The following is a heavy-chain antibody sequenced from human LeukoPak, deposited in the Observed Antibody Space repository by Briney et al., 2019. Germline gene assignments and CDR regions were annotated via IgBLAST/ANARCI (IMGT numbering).Heavy chain of an antibody. Sequence: SQTLSLTCTVSGGSISSGDYYWSWIRQPPGKGLEWIGYIYYSGSTYYNPSLKSRGTISVDTSKNQFSLKLSSVTAADTAVYYCARLWSGYYYFDYWGQGTLVTVSS. V-gene: IGHV4-30-4*08. CDR1: GGSISSGDYY. CDR3: ARLWSGYYYFDY. J-gene: IGHJ4*02. D-gene: IGHD3-3*01. CDR2: IYYSGST.